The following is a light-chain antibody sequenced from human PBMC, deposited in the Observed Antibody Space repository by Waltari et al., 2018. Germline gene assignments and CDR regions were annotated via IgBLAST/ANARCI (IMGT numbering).Light chain of an antibody. Sequence: SSEVTQPPSVSVSPGQTARITCSGDSLSKQFVYWYQHKSGQAPVLVIFKDTERASGIPERFSGSTSGTIVTLTINGVQAQDEADYYCQTADLGGDVVFGGGTKLTVL. J-gene: IGLJ2*01. CDR1: SLSKQF. V-gene: IGLV3-25*03. CDR2: KDT. CDR3: QTADLGGDVV.